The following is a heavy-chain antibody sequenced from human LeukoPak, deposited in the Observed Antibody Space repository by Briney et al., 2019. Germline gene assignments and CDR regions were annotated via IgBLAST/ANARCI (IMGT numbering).Heavy chain of an antibody. V-gene: IGHV3-7*01. J-gene: IGHJ4*02. CDR2: IKQDGSEK. CDR3: ARDLGDSYGYHY. Sequence: PGGSLRLSCTASGFTFSNYYMTWVRQAPGKGLEWVANIKQDGSEKYYVDSVKGRFTISRDNAKNSLYLQMNSLRAEDTAVYYCARDLGDSYGYHYWGQGTLVTVSS. D-gene: IGHD5-18*01. CDR1: GFTFSNYY.